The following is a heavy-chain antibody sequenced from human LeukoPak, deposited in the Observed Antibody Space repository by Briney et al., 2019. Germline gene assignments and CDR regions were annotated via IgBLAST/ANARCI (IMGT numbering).Heavy chain of an antibody. CDR1: GYTFTGYY. Sequence: GASVKVSCKASGYTFTGYYMHWVRQAPGQGLEWMGWINPNSGGTNYAQKFQGRVTMTTDTSTSTAYMELRSLRSDDTAVYYCARDIHYYDILTGYYYMDVWGKGTTVTVSS. J-gene: IGHJ6*03. D-gene: IGHD3-9*01. CDR2: INPNSGGT. V-gene: IGHV1-2*02. CDR3: ARDIHYYDILTGYYYMDV.